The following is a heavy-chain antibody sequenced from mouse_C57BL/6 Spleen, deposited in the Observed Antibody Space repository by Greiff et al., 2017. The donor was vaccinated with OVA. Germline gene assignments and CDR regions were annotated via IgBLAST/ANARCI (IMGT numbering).Heavy chain of an antibody. CDR3: ARQGYSNYGVAY. CDR1: GYTFTSYW. Sequence: VKLQQPGAELVMPGASVKLSCKASGYTFTSYWMHWVKQRPGQGLEWIGEIDPSDSYTNYNQKFKGKSTLTVDKSSSTAYMQLSSLTSEDSAVYYCARQGYSNYGVAYWGQGTLVTVSA. V-gene: IGHV1-69*01. D-gene: IGHD2-5*01. CDR2: IDPSDSYT. J-gene: IGHJ3*01.